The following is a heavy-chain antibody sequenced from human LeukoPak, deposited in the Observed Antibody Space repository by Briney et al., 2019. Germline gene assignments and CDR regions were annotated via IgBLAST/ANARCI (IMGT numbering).Heavy chain of an antibody. CDR1: GFTFSSYW. CDR2: ISSSGSTI. Sequence: GGSLRLSCAASGFTFSSYWMHWVRQAPGKGLEWVSYISSSGSTIYYADSVKGRFTISRDNAKNSLYLQMNSLRAEDTAVYYCARDEGSTYYYYYYMDVWGKGTTVTVSS. CDR3: ARDEGSTYYYYYYMDV. V-gene: IGHV3-48*04. J-gene: IGHJ6*03.